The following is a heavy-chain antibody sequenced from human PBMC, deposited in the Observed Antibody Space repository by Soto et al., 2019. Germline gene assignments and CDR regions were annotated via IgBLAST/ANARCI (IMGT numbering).Heavy chain of an antibody. D-gene: IGHD1-26*01. Sequence: QVQLQESGPGRVKPSGTLSLTCAVSGRFMSGSNWWSWVRQPPGKGLEWIGEIYHSGITNYNPSLNSRVTISVDKSKNQFSLNLSSVTAADTAVYYCAGNSGTYSFDYWGQGTLVTVSS. CDR1: GRFMSGSNW. CDR3: AGNSGTYSFDY. CDR2: IYHSGIT. V-gene: IGHV4-4*02. J-gene: IGHJ4*02.